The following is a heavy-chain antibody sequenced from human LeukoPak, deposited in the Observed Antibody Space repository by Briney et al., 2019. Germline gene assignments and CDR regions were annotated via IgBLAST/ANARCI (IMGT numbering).Heavy chain of an antibody. D-gene: IGHD3-22*01. Sequence: GGSLRLSCAASGFTFSTYAMNWVRQAPGKGLEWVSTINHNGGNTYYADSVKGRFTISRDKSKNTLYLQMNSLRAEDTAVYYCAKDDYYDRSGYLYYFDYWGQGTLVTVSS. CDR1: GFTFSTYA. CDR3: AKDDYYDRSGYLYYFDY. CDR2: INHNGGNT. J-gene: IGHJ4*02. V-gene: IGHV3-23*01.